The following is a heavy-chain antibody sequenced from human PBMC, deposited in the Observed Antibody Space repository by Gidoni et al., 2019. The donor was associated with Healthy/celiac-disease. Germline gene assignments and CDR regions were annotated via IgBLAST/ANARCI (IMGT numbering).Heavy chain of an antibody. Sequence: QVQLVQSGAEVKKPGASVKVSCKASGYTFTSYGISWVRQAPGQGLEWMGWISAYNGNTNYAQKLQGRVTMTTDTSTSTAYMELRSLRSDDTAVYYCARVAAARGFTTYYYYGMDVWGQGTTVTVSS. J-gene: IGHJ6*02. D-gene: IGHD6-13*01. V-gene: IGHV1-18*04. CDR3: ARVAAARGFTTYYYYGMDV. CDR2: ISAYNGNT. CDR1: GYTFTSYG.